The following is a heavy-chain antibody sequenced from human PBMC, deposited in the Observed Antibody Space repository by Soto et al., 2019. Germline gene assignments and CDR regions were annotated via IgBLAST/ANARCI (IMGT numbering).Heavy chain of an antibody. V-gene: IGHV4-59*01. Sequence: SETLSLTCTVSGGSISSYYWSWFRQPPGKGLEWIGYIYYSGSTNYNPSLKSRVTISVDTSKNQFSLKLSSVTAADTAVYYCASLKGGGATGDFAYWGKGTLVPVSS. CDR1: GGSISSYY. J-gene: IGHJ4*02. CDR2: IYYSGST. D-gene: IGHD1-26*01. CDR3: ASLKGGGATGDFAY.